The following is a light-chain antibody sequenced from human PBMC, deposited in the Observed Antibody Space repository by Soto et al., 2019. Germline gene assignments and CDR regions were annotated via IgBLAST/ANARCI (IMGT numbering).Light chain of an antibody. V-gene: IGKV3-11*01. Sequence: EIVLTQSPATLSLSPGERATISCRASQSVSSYLAWYQQKPGQAPRLLIYDASNRATGIPARFSGSGSGTDFTLTISSLEPDDFAVYYCQQRSNWQITFGQGTRLEIK. CDR3: QQRSNWQIT. J-gene: IGKJ5*01. CDR2: DAS. CDR1: QSVSSY.